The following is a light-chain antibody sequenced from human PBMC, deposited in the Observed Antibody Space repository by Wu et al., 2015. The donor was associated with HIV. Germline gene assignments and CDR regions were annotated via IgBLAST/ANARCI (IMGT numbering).Light chain of an antibody. V-gene: IGKV1-5*03. CDR3: QKYNTAPWT. J-gene: IGKJ1*01. CDR2: KAF. CDR1: QSITSW. Sequence: DIQMTQSPSTLSASVGDRVTITCRASQSITSWLAWYQQKLGKAPKLLIYKAFSLESGVPSRFSGSGSGTEFTLTISSLQPEDVATYYCQKYNTAPWTFGQGTKVEMK.